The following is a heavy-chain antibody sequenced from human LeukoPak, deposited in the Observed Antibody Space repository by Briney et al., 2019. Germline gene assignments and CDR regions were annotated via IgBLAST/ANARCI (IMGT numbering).Heavy chain of an antibody. CDR3: AREKDDFWSGYGYYYYYYMDV. CDR2: ISYDGSNK. V-gene: IGHV3-30*01. CDR1: GFTFSSYA. J-gene: IGHJ6*03. Sequence: GRSLRLSCAASGFTFSSYAMHWVRQAPGKGLEWVAVISYDGSNKYYADSVKGRFTISRDNSKNTLYLQMNSLRAKDTAVYYCAREKDDFWSGYGYYYYYYMDVWGKGTTVTVSS. D-gene: IGHD3-3*01.